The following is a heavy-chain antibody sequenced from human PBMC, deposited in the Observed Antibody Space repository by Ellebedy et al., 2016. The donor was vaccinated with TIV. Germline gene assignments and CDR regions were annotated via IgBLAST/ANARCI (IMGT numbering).Heavy chain of an antibody. J-gene: IGHJ4*02. CDR1: GFTLSTYG. D-gene: IGHD6-19*01. CDR2: ISTNGREK. V-gene: IGHV3-30*18. CDR3: VKVIATSGWPYYFHY. Sequence: GESLKISCVASGFTLSTYGMHWVRQTPNKGLEWVAFISTNGREKYYIDSVKGRFTISRDNSQNSLYLQMSSLRAEDTAVYYCVKVIATSGWPYYFHYWGQGTLVTVSS.